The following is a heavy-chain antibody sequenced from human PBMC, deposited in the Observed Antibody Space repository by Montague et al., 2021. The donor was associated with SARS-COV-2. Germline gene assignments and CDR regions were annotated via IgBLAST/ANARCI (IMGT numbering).Heavy chain of an antibody. J-gene: IGHJ4*02. CDR3: ARDPDYGDSVGIDY. D-gene: IGHD4-17*01. CDR2: ISYDGINK. V-gene: IGHV3-30-3*01. Sequence: SLRLSCAASGFTFSSYAMHWVRQAPGKGLEWVAVISYDGINKYYADSEKGRFTISRDNSKNTLYLQMNSLRAEDTAVYYCARDPDYGDSVGIDYWGQGTLVTVSS. CDR1: GFTFSSYA.